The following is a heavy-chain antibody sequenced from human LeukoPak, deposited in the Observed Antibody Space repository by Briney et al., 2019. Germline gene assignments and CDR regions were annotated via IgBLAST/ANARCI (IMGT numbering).Heavy chain of an antibody. V-gene: IGHV1-8*03. Sequence: ASVKVSCKASGYTFASYDINWVRQATGQGLEWMGWMNPNSGNTGDAQKFQGRVTITMNTSISTAYMELSSLTSEDTAVYYCARGPYTHYDSSGDYYNWFDPWGQGTLVTVSS. J-gene: IGHJ5*02. CDR1: GYTFASYD. CDR3: ARGPYTHYDSSGDYYNWFDP. D-gene: IGHD3-22*01. CDR2: MNPNSGNT.